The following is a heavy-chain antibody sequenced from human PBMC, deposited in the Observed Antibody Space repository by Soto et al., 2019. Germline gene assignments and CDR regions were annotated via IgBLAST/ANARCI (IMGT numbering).Heavy chain of an antibody. J-gene: IGHJ6*02. CDR3: AREEGVLWFGEFPAYCYYGMDV. CDR2: TYYRSKWYN. Sequence: QVQLQQSGPGLVKPSQTLSLTCAISGDSVSSNSAAWNWIRQSPSRGLEWLGRTYYRSKWYNDYAVSVKSRITINPDTSKNQFSLQLNSVTPEDTAVYYCAREEGVLWFGEFPAYCYYGMDVWGQGTTVTVSS. D-gene: IGHD3-10*01. CDR1: GDSVSSNSAA. V-gene: IGHV6-1*01.